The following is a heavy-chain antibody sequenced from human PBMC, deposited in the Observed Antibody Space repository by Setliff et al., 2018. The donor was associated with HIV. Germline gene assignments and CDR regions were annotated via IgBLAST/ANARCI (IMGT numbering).Heavy chain of an antibody. CDR1: GFTVSNYW. Sequence: PGGSLRLSCAASGFTVSNYWMSWVRQAPGKGLEWVANINQDGSEKYYVDSVRGRFTISRDNAKNSLYLEMNSLRAEDTAVYYCAGHSTTWYPNWFDPWGQGTLVTVSS. D-gene: IGHD2-2*01. J-gene: IGHJ5*02. V-gene: IGHV3-7*03. CDR2: INQDGSEK. CDR3: AGHSTTWYPNWFDP.